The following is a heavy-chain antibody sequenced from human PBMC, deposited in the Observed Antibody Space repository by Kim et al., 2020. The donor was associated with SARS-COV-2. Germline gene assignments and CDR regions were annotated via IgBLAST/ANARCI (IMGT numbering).Heavy chain of an antibody. CDR3: ARGIRYFDL. D-gene: IGHD5-18*01. CDR1: GGSFSGYY. J-gene: IGHJ2*01. CDR2: INHSGST. V-gene: IGHV4-34*01. Sequence: SETLSLTCAVYGGSFSGYYWSWIRQPPGKGLEWIGEINHSGSTNYNPSLKSRVTISVDTSKNQFSLKLSSVTAADTAVYYCARGIRYFDLWGRGTLVTVSS.